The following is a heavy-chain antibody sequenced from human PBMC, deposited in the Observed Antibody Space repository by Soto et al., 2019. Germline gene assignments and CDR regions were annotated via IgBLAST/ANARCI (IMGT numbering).Heavy chain of an antibody. J-gene: IGHJ4*01. D-gene: IGHD5-18*01. CDR3: ARFVSYYYFFDGYQDYLDY. CDR1: GYRFTSYW. Sequence: GESLKISCKASGYRFTSYWVVWVRQKPGRGLEWMGLIYAGDAQSKYSPSFEGQVTFSVDKSNSTAHLQWTSLKVSDTAMYFCARFVSYYYFFDGYQDYLDYLGQGTVVPVSS. CDR2: IYAGDAQS. V-gene: IGHV5-51*01.